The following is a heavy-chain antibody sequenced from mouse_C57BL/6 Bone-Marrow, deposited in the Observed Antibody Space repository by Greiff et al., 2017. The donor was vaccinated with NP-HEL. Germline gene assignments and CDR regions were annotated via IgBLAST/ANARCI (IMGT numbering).Heavy chain of an antibody. D-gene: IGHD2-2*01. J-gene: IGHJ3*01. CDR1: GFTFSSYA. CDR2: ISDGGSYT. V-gene: IGHV5-4*01. Sequence: EVQLVESGGGLVKPGGSLKLSCAASGFTFSSYAMSWVRQTPEKRLEWVATISDGGSYTYYPDNVKGRFTISRDHAKNNLYLQMSHLKSEDTAMYYCARALWLRRAYWGQGTLVTVSA. CDR3: ARALWLRRAY.